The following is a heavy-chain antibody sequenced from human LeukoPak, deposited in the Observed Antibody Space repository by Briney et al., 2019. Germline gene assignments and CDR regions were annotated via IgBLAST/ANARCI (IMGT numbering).Heavy chain of an antibody. V-gene: IGHV3-73*01. Sequence: PGGSLRLSCAASGFTFSGSAMHWVCQASGKGLEWVGRIRSKANSYATAYAASVKGRFTISRDDSKNTAYLQMNSLKTEDTAVYYCTRGLLYSGSYDYWGQGTLVTVSS. J-gene: IGHJ4*02. CDR1: GFTFSGSA. CDR2: IRSKANSYAT. CDR3: TRGLLYSGSYDY. D-gene: IGHD1-26*01.